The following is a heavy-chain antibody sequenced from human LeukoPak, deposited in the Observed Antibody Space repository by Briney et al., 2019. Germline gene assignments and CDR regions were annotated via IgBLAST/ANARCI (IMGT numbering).Heavy chain of an antibody. D-gene: IGHD3-3*01. J-gene: IGHJ4*02. CDR1: GFTVSSNY. Sequence: GGSLRLSCAASGFTVSSNYMSWVRQAPGKGREWVSVIYSGGSTYYADSVKGRFTISRDNSKNTLYLQMNSLRAEDTAVYYCARALYDFWSGYTLDYWGQGTLVTVSS. CDR2: IYSGGST. V-gene: IGHV3-66*02. CDR3: ARALYDFWSGYTLDY.